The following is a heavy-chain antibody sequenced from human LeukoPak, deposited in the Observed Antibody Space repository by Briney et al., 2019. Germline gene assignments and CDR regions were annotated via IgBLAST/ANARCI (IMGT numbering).Heavy chain of an antibody. CDR2: IYYSGST. CDR3: ARMYYDFWSGYFPFDY. D-gene: IGHD3-3*01. V-gene: IGHV4-59*01. J-gene: IGHJ4*02. CDR1: GGSISSYY. Sequence: SETLSLTCTVSGGSISSYYWSWIRQPPGKGLEWIGYIYYSGSTNYNPSLKSRVTISVDTSKNQFSLKLSSVTAADTAVYYCARMYYDFWSGYFPFDYWGQGTLVTVSS.